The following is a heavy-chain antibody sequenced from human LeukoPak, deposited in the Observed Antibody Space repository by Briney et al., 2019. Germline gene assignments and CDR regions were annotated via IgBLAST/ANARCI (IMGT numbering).Heavy chain of an antibody. D-gene: IGHD2-2*01. J-gene: IGHJ3*02. CDR1: GFTFSSYA. V-gene: IGHV3-23*01. CDR3: AKVPQKYQLRDLGGDAFDI. Sequence: PGGSLRLSCAASGFTFSSYAMSWVRQAPGKGLEWVSAISGSGGSTYYADSVKGRFTISRDNSKNTLYLQMNSLRAEDTAVYYCAKVPQKYQLRDLGGDAFDIWGQGTMVTVSS. CDR2: ISGSGGST.